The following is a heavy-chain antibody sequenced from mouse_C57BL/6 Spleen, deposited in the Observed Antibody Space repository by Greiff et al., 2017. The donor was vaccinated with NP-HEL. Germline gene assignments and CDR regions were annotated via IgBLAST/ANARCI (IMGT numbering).Heavy chain of an antibody. CDR1: GYTFTDYN. CDR2: INPNNGGT. D-gene: IGHD1-1*01. Sequence: EVQLQQSGPELVKPGASVKMSCKASGYTFTDYNMHWVKQSHGKSLEWIGYINPNNGGTSYNQKFKGKATLTVNKSSSTAYMELRSLTSEDSAVYYCARSSYYGSSYDWYFDVWGTGTTVTVSS. J-gene: IGHJ1*03. V-gene: IGHV1-22*01. CDR3: ARSSYYGSSYDWYFDV.